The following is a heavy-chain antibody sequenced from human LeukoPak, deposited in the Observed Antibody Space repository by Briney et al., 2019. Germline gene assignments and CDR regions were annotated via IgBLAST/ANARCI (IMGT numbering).Heavy chain of an antibody. D-gene: IGHD7-27*01. CDR1: GFTFSSYG. Sequence: GGSLRLSCAASGFTFSSYGMHWVRQAPGKGLEWVSTISGSGGSTYYADSVKGRLTISRDNSENTLYLQMNSLRADDTAVYYCAKDRSAGVPKAFDIWGQGTMVTVSS. CDR3: AKDRSAGVPKAFDI. CDR2: ISGSGGST. V-gene: IGHV3-23*01. J-gene: IGHJ3*02.